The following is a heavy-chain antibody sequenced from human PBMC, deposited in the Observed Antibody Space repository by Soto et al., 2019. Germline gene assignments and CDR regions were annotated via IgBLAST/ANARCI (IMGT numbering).Heavy chain of an antibody. J-gene: IGHJ4*02. CDR1: GDSVSSASAA. CDR2: TYYRSKWYS. CDR3: ARGSYYSGWV. D-gene: IGHD6-19*01. Sequence: SQTLSLTCAISGDSVSSASAAWSWIRQSPSRGLEWLGRTYYRSKWYSDYAVSVKSRITINPDTSKNQFSLQLNSVTPEDTAVYYCARGSYYSGWVWGQGTLVTVSS. V-gene: IGHV6-1*01.